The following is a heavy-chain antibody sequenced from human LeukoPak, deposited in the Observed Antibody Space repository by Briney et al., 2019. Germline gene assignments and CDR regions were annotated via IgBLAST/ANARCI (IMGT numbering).Heavy chain of an antibody. CDR3: ARDGRDYDSSGYYPFDY. CDR2: IYYGGST. CDR1: GGCISSYY. D-gene: IGHD3-22*01. V-gene: IGHV4-59*01. Sequence: AETLSLTCAVSGGCISSYYWSWIRQPPGKGLERIRYIYYGGSTNYNPSLKSRVTISVDTSKNQFSLKLSSVTAADTAVYYCARDGRDYDSSGYYPFDYWGQGTLVTVSS. J-gene: IGHJ4*02.